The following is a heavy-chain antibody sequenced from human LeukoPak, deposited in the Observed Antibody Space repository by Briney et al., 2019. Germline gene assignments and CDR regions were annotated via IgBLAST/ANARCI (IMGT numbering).Heavy chain of an antibody. D-gene: IGHD3-10*01. CDR2: ISSSSSYT. CDR1: GFTFSDYY. V-gene: IGHV3-11*06. Sequence: GGSLRLSCAASGFTFSDYYMSWIRQAPGKGREWVSYISSSSSYTNYADSVKGRFTIDRDNAKNSLYLQMNRLRAEDTAVYYCARDTKATMVRGTAFDIGGQGTMVTVSS. J-gene: IGHJ3*02. CDR3: ARDTKATMVRGTAFDI.